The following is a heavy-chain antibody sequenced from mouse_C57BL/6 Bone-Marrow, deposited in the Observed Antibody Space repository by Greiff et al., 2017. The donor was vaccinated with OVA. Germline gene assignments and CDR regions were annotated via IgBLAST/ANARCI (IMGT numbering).Heavy chain of an antibody. CDR3: ARRFITTVVAIDY. V-gene: IGHV1-42*01. CDR2: INPSTGGT. J-gene: IGHJ2*01. CDR1: GYSFTGYY. Sequence: EVKLVESGPELVKPGASVKISCKASGYSFTGYYMNWVKQSPEKSLEWIGEINPSTGGTTYNQKFKAKATLTVDKSSSTAYMQLKSLTSEDSAVYYCARRFITTVVAIDYWGQGTTLTVSS. D-gene: IGHD1-1*01.